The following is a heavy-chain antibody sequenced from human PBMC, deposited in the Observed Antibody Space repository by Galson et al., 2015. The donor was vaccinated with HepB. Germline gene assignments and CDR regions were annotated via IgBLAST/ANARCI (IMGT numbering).Heavy chain of an antibody. CDR3: GRDINPRQQWQVALRY. D-gene: IGHD6-19*01. V-gene: IGHV3-33*08. CDR1: GFTFSSYG. CDR2: IWYDGSNK. Sequence: SLRLSCAASGFTFSSYGMHWVRQAPGKGLEWVAVIWYDGSNKYYADSVKGRFTISRDNSKNTLYLQMNGPRAEDTAVYYCGRDINPRQQWQVALRYWGQGTQVTVSS. J-gene: IGHJ4*02.